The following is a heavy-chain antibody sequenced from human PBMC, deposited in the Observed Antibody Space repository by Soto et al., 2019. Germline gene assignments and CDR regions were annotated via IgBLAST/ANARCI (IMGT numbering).Heavy chain of an antibody. J-gene: IGHJ5*02. Sequence: GASVKVSCKAPGYTFTSYYMHWVRQAPGQGLEWMGIINPSGGSTSYAQKFQGRVTMTRDTSTSTVYMELSSLRSEDTAVYYCARGASRYCSSTSCMYNWFDPWGQGTLVTVSS. CDR3: ARGASRYCSSTSCMYNWFDP. D-gene: IGHD2-2*01. CDR1: GYTFTSYY. CDR2: INPSGGST. V-gene: IGHV1-46*01.